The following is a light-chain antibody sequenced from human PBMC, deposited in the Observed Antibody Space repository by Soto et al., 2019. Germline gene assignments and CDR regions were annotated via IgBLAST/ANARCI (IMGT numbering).Light chain of an antibody. J-gene: IGKJ2*01. V-gene: IGKV1-5*03. CDR1: QSISSW. Sequence: DIQMTQSPSTLSASVGGRVTITCRASQSISSWLAWYQQKPGKAPKLLIYKASSLESGVPSRFSGSGSGTEFTLTISSLQPDDFATYYCQQYNSYSHTFGQGTKLEIK. CDR3: QQYNSYSHT. CDR2: KAS.